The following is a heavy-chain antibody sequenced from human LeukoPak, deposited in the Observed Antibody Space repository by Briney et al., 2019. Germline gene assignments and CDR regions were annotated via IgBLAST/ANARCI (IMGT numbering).Heavy chain of an antibody. V-gene: IGHV4-4*07. Sequence: PSETLSLTCTVSGGSISSHYWSWIRQPAGKGLEWIGRIYTSGSTNYNPSLKSRVTMSVDTSKNQFSLKLSSVTAADTAVYYCARVASWNAPVGMDVWGQGTTVTVSS. CDR2: IYTSGST. CDR1: GGSISSHY. D-gene: IGHD1-1*01. CDR3: ARVASWNAPVGMDV. J-gene: IGHJ6*02.